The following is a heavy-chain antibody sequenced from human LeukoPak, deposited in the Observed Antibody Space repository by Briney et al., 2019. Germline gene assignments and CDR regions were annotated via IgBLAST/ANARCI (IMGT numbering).Heavy chain of an antibody. CDR1: GGTFSSYA. V-gene: IGHV1-69*13. J-gene: IGHJ3*02. CDR2: IIPIFGTA. Sequence: GASVKVSCKASGGTFSSYAISWVRQAPGQGLEWMGGIIPIFGTANYAQKFQGRVTITADESTSTAYMDLRSLRSDDTAVYYCARDLIVGATLAGGHDAFDIWGQGTMVTVSS. D-gene: IGHD1-26*01. CDR3: ARDLIVGATLAGGHDAFDI.